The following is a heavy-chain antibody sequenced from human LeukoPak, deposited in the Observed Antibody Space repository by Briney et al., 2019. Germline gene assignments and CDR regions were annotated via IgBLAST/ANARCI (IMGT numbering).Heavy chain of an antibody. CDR3: ARIGGYDSSGYLLDY. CDR2: IYYSGST. Sequence: PSETLSLTCTVSGGSISSYYWSWIRQPPGRGLEWLGYIYYSGSTNYNPSLKSRVTISVDTSKNQFSLKLSSVTAADTAVYYCARIGGYDSSGYLLDYWGQGTLVTVSS. V-gene: IGHV4-59*01. J-gene: IGHJ4*02. CDR1: GGSISSYY. D-gene: IGHD3-22*01.